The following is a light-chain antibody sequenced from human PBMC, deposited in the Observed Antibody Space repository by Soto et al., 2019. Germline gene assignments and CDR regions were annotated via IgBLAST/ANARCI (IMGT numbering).Light chain of an antibody. CDR2: EVS. V-gene: IGLV2-14*01. J-gene: IGLJ1*01. CDR1: SSDVGGYNY. CDR3: SSYTSSSTLLYV. Sequence: QSVLTQPASVSGSPGQSITISCTGTSSDVGGYNYVSWYQQHPGKAPKLMICEVSNRPSGVSNRFSGSKSGNTASLTISGLQAEDEADYYCSSYTSSSTLLYVFGTGTKVTVL.